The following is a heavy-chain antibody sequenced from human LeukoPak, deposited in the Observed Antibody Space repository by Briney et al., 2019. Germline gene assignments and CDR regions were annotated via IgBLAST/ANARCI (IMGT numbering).Heavy chain of an antibody. J-gene: IGHJ4*02. D-gene: IGHD3-10*01. Sequence: PSETLFLTCGVYGGSFSGYYWSWIRQPPGKGLEWIGEINHSGSTNYNPSLKSRVTISVDTSKNQFSLKLNSVTAADTAVYYCTRAKRIIMVRGVITRYFDYWGQGTLVTVSS. CDR2: INHSGST. CDR3: TRAKRIIMVRGVITRYFDY. CDR1: GGSFSGYY. V-gene: IGHV4-34*01.